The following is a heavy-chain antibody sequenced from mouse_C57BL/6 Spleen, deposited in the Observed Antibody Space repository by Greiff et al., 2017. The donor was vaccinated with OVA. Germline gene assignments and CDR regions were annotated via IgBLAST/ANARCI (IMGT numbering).Heavy chain of an antibody. V-gene: IGHV14-4*01. Sequence: VQLQQSGAELVRPGASVKLSCTASGFNIKDDYMHWVKQRPEQGLEWIGWIDPENGDTEYASKFQGKATITAETSSNTAYLQLSSLTSEDTAVYYCTTWRGTAQVWGFAYWGQGTLVTVSA. CDR1: GFNIKDDY. D-gene: IGHD3-2*02. J-gene: IGHJ3*01. CDR2: IDPENGDT. CDR3: TTWRGTAQVWGFAY.